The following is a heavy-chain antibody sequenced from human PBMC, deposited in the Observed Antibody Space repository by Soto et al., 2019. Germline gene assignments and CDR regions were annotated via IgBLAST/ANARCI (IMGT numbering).Heavy chain of an antibody. Sequence: EVQLVESGGGLVQPGGSLRLSCAASGFTFSMYGMHWVRHAPGKGPEWVSRITYDGISTNYADSVTGRFTISRDNAKITLYLQMNALRVEDTAVYYCTRGPRSTSTGTGAFWGQGTLVTVSS. CDR1: GFTFSMYG. CDR2: ITYDGIST. CDR3: TRGPRSTSTGTGAF. D-gene: IGHD1-1*01. J-gene: IGHJ4*02. V-gene: IGHV3-74*01.